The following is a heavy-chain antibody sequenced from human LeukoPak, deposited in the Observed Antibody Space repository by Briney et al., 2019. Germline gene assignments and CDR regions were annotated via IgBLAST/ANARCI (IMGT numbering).Heavy chain of an antibody. J-gene: IGHJ6*02. Sequence: PSETLSLTCAVSGGSISNSNWWSWVRQPPGKGLEWIGEIYHSGSTNYNPSLKSRVTISVDKSKNQFSLKLSSVTAADTAVYYCARDRPYYDILTGYYGAYYYYGMDVWGQGTTVTVSS. CDR2: IYHSGST. CDR1: GGSISNSNW. V-gene: IGHV4-4*02. D-gene: IGHD3-9*01. CDR3: ARDRPYYDILTGYYGAYYYYGMDV.